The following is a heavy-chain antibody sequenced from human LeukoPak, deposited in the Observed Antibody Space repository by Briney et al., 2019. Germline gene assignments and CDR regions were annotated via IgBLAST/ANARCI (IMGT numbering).Heavy chain of an antibody. CDR3: ARRTTVTTFDY. CDR2: IYYSGST. J-gene: IGHJ4*02. Sequence: SETLSLTCTVSGGSISSYYWSWIRQPPGKGLEWIGYIYYSGSTNYNPSLKSRVTISVDTSKNQFSLKLSPVTAADTAVYYCARRTTVTTFDYWGQGTLVTVSS. V-gene: IGHV4-59*01. D-gene: IGHD4-17*01. CDR1: GGSISSYY.